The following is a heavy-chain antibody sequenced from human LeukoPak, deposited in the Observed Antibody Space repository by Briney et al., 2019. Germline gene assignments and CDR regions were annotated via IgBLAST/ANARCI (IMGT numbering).Heavy chain of an antibody. V-gene: IGHV4-59*08. CDR1: GGSISGYF. CDR3: ARHEEYSSSSDAFDI. D-gene: IGHD6-6*01. CDR2: IYYTGIT. J-gene: IGHJ3*02. Sequence: SETLSLTCIVSGGSISGYFWSWIRQPPGKGLEYMGYIYYTGITDYNPSFKSRITISVDTSKNQFSLKLSSVTAADTAVYYCARHEEYSSSSDAFDIWGQGTMVTVSS.